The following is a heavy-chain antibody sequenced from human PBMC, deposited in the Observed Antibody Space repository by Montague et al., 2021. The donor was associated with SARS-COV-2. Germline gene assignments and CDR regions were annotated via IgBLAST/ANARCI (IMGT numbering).Heavy chain of an antibody. D-gene: IGHD2-15*01. V-gene: IGHV4-39*01. CDR2: IYYTGSP. CDR3: ARRARWNIVVVVGDRHAFDI. J-gene: IGHJ3*02. CDR1: GGSISSSSYY. Sequence: SETLSLTCTVSGGSISSSSYYWGWIRQPPGKGLEWIGSIYYTGSPYYNLSLKSRVTISVDTSKNQFSLNLSSVTATDTAVYYCARRARWNIVVVVGDRHAFDIWGQGTMVTVSS.